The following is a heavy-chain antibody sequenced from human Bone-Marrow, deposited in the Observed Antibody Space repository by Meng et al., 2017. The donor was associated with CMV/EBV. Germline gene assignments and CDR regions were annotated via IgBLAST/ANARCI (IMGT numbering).Heavy chain of an antibody. CDR2: INWRGDTT. Sequence: GGSLRLSCAASGFSFDESGMSWVRQVPGKGLEWVSGINWRGDTTHYADSVRGRFTISRDNAKNSLYLQMNNLRAEEKALYYCARKAWYWGALDFWGQATKVTVSS. CDR1: GFSFDESG. D-gene: IGHD2-8*02. CDR3: ARKAWYWGALDF. J-gene: IGHJ3*01. V-gene: IGHV3-20*04.